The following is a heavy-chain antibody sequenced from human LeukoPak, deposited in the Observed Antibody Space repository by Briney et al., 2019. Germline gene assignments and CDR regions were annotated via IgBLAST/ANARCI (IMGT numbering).Heavy chain of an antibody. Sequence: SETLSLTCTVSGYSISSGYYWGWIRQPPGKGLEWIGSIYHSGSTYYNPSLKSRVTISVDTSKNQFSLKLSSVTAADTAVYYCARGLLAHWRYSSSWGGNWFDPWGQGTLVTVSS. D-gene: IGHD6-13*01. V-gene: IGHV4-38-2*02. CDR3: ARGLLAHWRYSSSWGGNWFDP. CDR1: GYSISSGYY. CDR2: IYHSGST. J-gene: IGHJ5*02.